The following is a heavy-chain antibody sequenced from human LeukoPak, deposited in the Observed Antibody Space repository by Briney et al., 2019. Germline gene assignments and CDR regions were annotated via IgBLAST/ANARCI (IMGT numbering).Heavy chain of an antibody. D-gene: IGHD6-13*01. Sequence: SETLSLTCTVSGGSISGYYWSWIRQPAGKGLEWIGRIYSSGSTNYSPSLKSRVTISVDKSKNQFSLKLSSVTAADTAVYYCTRGWNSWYYFDYWGQGTLVTVSS. V-gene: IGHV4-4*07. CDR1: GGSISGYY. CDR2: IYSSGST. J-gene: IGHJ4*02. CDR3: TRGWNSWYYFDY.